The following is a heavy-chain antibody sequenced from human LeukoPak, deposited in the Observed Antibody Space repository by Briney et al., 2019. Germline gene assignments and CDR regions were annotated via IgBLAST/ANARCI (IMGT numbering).Heavy chain of an antibody. CDR3: AKEFWNYYDSSGYYPDYFDY. CDR1: GFTFSSYA. V-gene: IGHV3-23*01. CDR2: ISGSGGST. D-gene: IGHD3-22*01. Sequence: PGGSLILSCAASGFTFSSYAMSWVRQAPGKGLEWVSAISGSGGSTYYADSVKGRFTISRDNSKNTLYLQMNSLRAEDTAVYYCAKEFWNYYDSSGYYPDYFDYWGQGTLVTVSS. J-gene: IGHJ4*02.